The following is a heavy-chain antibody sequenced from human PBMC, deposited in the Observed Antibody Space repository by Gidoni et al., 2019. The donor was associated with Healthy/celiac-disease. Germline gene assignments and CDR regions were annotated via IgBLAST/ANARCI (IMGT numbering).Heavy chain of an antibody. CDR2: LIPIFGTA. Sequence: QVQLVQSGAEVKKPGSSVKVSCKASGGTFSSYAISWVRQAPGQGLEWMGGLIPIFGTANYAQKFQGRVTIAADESTSTAYMELSSLRSEDTAVYYCASERTTVTTRGGPFDYWGQGTLVTVSS. D-gene: IGHD4-17*01. CDR1: GGTFSSYA. CDR3: ASERTTVTTRGGPFDY. V-gene: IGHV1-69*01. J-gene: IGHJ4*02.